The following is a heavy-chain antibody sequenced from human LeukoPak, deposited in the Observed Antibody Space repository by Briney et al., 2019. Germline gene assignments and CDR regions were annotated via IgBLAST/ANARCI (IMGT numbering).Heavy chain of an antibody. Sequence: SGGSLRLSCAASGFTFSSYTMNWVRQAPGKGLEWVSSIRSGGNTYYADSVKGRFTISRDNSKNTLFLQLNSLRAEDTAVYFCSKDFTVTTVGYFHYWGQGTLVTVSS. D-gene: IGHD4-17*01. V-gene: IGHV3-23*01. CDR3: SKDFTVTTVGYFHY. CDR2: IRSGGNT. CDR1: GFTFSSYT. J-gene: IGHJ1*01.